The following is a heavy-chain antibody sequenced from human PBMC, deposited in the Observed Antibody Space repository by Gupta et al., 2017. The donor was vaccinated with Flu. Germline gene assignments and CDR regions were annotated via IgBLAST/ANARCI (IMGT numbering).Heavy chain of an antibody. V-gene: IGHV3-11*05. Sequence: QVQLVESGGGLVKHGGSLRLSCAASGFTFSDYYMSWIRQAPGKGLEWVSYISSSSSYTNYADSVKGRFTISRDNAKNSLYLQMNSLRAEDTAVYYCASPGSSGWYYFDYWGQGTLVTVSS. CDR3: ASPGSSGWYYFDY. J-gene: IGHJ4*02. CDR2: ISSSSSYT. D-gene: IGHD6-19*01. CDR1: GFTFSDYY.